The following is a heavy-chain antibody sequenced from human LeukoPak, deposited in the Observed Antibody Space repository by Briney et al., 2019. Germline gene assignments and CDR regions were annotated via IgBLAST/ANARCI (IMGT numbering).Heavy chain of an antibody. CDR3: AKDLKWCQSGTLPSTRCYSGAMDY. V-gene: IGHV3-30*18. CDR1: GFSFSNYG. J-gene: IGHJ4*02. Sequence: GGSVRLSCAASGFSFSNYGMHWVRQAPGKGLEWVALISDDGGNKFYTDSVKGRFTISRDNSRNTLFLKMDSLRTEDTAVYYCAKDLKWCQSGTLPSTRCYSGAMDYWGQGALVTVSS. D-gene: IGHD2-15*01. CDR2: ISDDGGNK.